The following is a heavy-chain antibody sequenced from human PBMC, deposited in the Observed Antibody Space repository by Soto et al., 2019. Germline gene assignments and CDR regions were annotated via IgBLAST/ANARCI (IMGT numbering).Heavy chain of an antibody. J-gene: IGHJ4*02. CDR3: ARAEVAPVVPAVMYYFDY. Sequence: PGGSLRLSCAASGFTFSSYWMSWVRQAPGKGLEWVANIKQDGSEKYYVDSVKGRFAISRDNAKNSLYLQMNSLRAEDTAVYYCARAEVAPVVPAVMYYFDYWGQGTLVTVSS. D-gene: IGHD2-2*01. CDR2: IKQDGSEK. V-gene: IGHV3-7*03. CDR1: GFTFSSYW.